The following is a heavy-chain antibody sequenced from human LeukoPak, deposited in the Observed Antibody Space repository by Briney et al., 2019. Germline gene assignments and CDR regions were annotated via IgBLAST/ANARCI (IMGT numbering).Heavy chain of an antibody. D-gene: IGHD6-13*01. CDR1: RFTFSIHS. J-gene: IGHJ4*02. V-gene: IGHV3-48*04. CDR3: ASGSSSWYLVFDY. Sequence: GGSLRLSCAASRFTFSIHSMNWVRQAPGKGLQWVAFISSNGDTKYYADSVKGRFTISRDNANNTLYLQMNSLRAEDTAVYYCASGSSSWYLVFDYWGQGTLVTVSS. CDR2: ISSNGDTK.